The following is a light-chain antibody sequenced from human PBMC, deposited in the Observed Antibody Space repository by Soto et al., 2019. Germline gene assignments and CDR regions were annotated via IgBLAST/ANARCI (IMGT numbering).Light chain of an antibody. CDR3: SSYTSGSTLYV. V-gene: IGLV2-14*01. CDR2: DVS. J-gene: IGLJ1*01. Sequence: QSVLTQPASVSGSPGQSITISCTGTSSDVGGYNYVSWYQQHPGKAPKLMIYDVSNRPSGVSNRFSGSKSGNTASLTISGLQAEDEAAYYCSSYTSGSTLYVFGTGTQLTVL. CDR1: SSDVGGYNY.